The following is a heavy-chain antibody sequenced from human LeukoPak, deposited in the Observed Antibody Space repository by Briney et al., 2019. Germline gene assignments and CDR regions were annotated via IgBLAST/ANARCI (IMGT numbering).Heavy chain of an antibody. CDR3: AKGTMILVAVGDYFDY. Sequence: GRSLRLSCAASGFTLDDYAMHWVRQAPGKGLEWVSGISWNSVNIGYADSVKGRFTISRDNAKNSLYLQMNSLRAEDMALYYCAKGTMILVAVGDYFDYWGQGTLVTVSS. CDR2: ISWNSVNI. CDR1: GFTLDDYA. D-gene: IGHD3-22*01. J-gene: IGHJ4*02. V-gene: IGHV3-9*03.